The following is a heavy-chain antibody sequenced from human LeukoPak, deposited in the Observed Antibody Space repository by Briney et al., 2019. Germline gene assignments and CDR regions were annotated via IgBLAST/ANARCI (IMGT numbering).Heavy chain of an antibody. J-gene: IGHJ5*02. V-gene: IGHV3-23*01. CDR1: GFTFSSYA. CDR3: AKDQHSTLEVVFSWFDP. CDR2: ISGSGGST. D-gene: IGHD2-2*01. Sequence: GGSLRLSCAASGFTFSSYAMSWVRQAPGKGLEWVSAISGSGGSTYYADSVKGRFTISRDNSKNTLYLQMNSPRAEDTAVYYCAKDQHSTLEVVFSWFDPWGQGTLVTVSS.